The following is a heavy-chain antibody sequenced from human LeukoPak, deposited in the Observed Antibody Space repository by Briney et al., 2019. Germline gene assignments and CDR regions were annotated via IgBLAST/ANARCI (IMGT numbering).Heavy chain of an antibody. D-gene: IGHD1-26*01. CDR1: ECSFATYW. CDR3: ARPLQGIVGATGFDY. Sequence: GESLKISCQGSECSFATYWIAWLRQMPGKGLEWMGIIYPSDSDASYSPSFPGQATISADKSIKTAYLHWSRLKARATAMYYYARPLQGIVGATGFDYWGQGTLVSVSS. CDR2: IYPSDSDA. V-gene: IGHV5-51*01. J-gene: IGHJ4*02.